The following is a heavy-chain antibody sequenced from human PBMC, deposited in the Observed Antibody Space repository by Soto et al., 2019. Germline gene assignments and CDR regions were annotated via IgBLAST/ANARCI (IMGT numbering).Heavy chain of an antibody. J-gene: IGHJ4*02. CDR2: IYYSGST. CDR3: ARVGCSSTSCPYGPFEY. Sequence: SETLSLTCTFSVVSISSGGYYCSWIRQHPWKGLEWIGYIYYSGSTYYNPSLKSRVTISVDTSKNQFSLKLSSVTAADTAVYYCARVGCSSTSCPYGPFEYWGQGTLVTVSS. CDR1: VVSISSGGYY. D-gene: IGHD2-2*01. V-gene: IGHV4-31*03.